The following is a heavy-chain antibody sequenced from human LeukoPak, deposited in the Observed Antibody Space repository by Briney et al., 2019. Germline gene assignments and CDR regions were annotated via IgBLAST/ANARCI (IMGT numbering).Heavy chain of an antibody. Sequence: GASVKVSFKASGYTFTSYGISWVRQAPGQGLDWVGWISAYNGNTNYAQKLQGRVTITTDTSTSRAYMELRSLRSDDTAVYYCARAIGDDEYFDYWGQGTLVTVSS. CDR1: GYTFTSYG. CDR2: ISAYNGNT. V-gene: IGHV1-18*01. D-gene: IGHD3-10*01. J-gene: IGHJ4*02. CDR3: ARAIGDDEYFDY.